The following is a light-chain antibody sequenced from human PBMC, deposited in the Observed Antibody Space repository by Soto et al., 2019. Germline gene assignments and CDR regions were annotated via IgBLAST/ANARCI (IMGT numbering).Light chain of an antibody. CDR1: QSVSSSN. CDR3: QQDGSAPFS. CDR2: GAS. Sequence: EIVLTQSPGTLSLSPGERATLSCRASQSVSSSNLAWYQKKPGQAPRLLIYGASSRATGIPDRFSGSGSGTDFTLTISRLEPEDFAVYYCQQDGSAPFSFGPGTKVDIK. J-gene: IGKJ3*01. V-gene: IGKV3-20*01.